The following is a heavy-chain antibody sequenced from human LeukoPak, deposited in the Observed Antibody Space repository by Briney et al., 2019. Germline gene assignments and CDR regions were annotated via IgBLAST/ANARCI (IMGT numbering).Heavy chain of an antibody. D-gene: IGHD3-22*01. CDR1: GFTFSDYY. Sequence: PGGSLRLSCAASGFTFSDYYMSWIRQAPGKGLEWFSYISSSSSYTNYADSVKGRFTISRDNAKNSLYLQMNSLRAEDTAVYYCARMDIVVVGQGYFDYWGQGTLVTVSS. CDR3: ARMDIVVVGQGYFDY. CDR2: ISSSSSYT. J-gene: IGHJ4*02. V-gene: IGHV3-11*03.